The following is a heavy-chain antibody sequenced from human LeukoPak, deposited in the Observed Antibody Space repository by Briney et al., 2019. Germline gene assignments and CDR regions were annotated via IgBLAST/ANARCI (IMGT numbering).Heavy chain of an antibody. CDR2: ISYDGSNK. CDR1: GFTFSSYA. V-gene: IGHV3-30*04. J-gene: IGHJ4*02. D-gene: IGHD1-14*01. CDR3: ARDLLGTGDY. Sequence: GRSLRLSCAASGFTFSSYAMHWVRQAPGKGLEWVAVISYDGSNKYYADSVKGRFTISRDNSKNTLYLQMNSLRAEDTAVYYCARDLLGTGDYWGQGTLVTVSS.